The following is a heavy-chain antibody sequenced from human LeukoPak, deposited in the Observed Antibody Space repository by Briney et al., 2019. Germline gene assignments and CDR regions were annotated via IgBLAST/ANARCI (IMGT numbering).Heavy chain of an antibody. D-gene: IGHD3-22*01. J-gene: IGHJ4*02. V-gene: IGHV4-59*01. CDR1: GGSINSYY. Sequence: SETLSLTCTVSGGSINSYYWSWIRQPPGKGLEWIGYIYYSGSTDYNPSLKSRVTISLDTSNNQFSLKLSSVTAADTAVYYCARDTSGYRRGSFDYWGQGTLVTVSS. CDR2: IYYSGST. CDR3: ARDTSGYRRGSFDY.